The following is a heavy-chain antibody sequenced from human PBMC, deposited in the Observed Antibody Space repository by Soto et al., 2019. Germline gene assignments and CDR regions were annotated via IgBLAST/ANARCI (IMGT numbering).Heavy chain of an antibody. J-gene: IGHJ4*02. D-gene: IGHD2-15*01. CDR3: SRGILV. CDR1: GGSMNSGGYC. Sequence: QVQLQESGPGLVKPSQTLSLTCTVSGGSMNSGGYCWSWIRQHPGEGLEWIGCIAYGGTTSYNPSLKRRFIISVDTSKNQFSLKLTSVTAADTAVYYCSRGILVWGQGTLITVSS. CDR2: IAYGGTT. V-gene: IGHV4-31*03.